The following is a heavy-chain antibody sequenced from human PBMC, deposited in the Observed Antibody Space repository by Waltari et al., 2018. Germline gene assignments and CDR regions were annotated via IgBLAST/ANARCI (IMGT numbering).Heavy chain of an antibody. J-gene: IGHJ4*02. Sequence: QVQLQESGPGLVKPSETLSLICTVSGGSISSYYWSWIRQPPGKGLEWIGYIYTSGSTNYNPSLKSRVTISVDTSKNQFSLKLSSVTAADTAVYYCARDQPGDYWGQGTLVTVSS. CDR2: IYTSGST. V-gene: IGHV4-4*09. CDR1: GGSISSYY. CDR3: ARDQPGDY.